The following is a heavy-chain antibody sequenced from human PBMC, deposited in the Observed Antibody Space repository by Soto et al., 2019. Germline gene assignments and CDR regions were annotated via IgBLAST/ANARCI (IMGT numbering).Heavy chain of an antibody. J-gene: IGHJ3*02. V-gene: IGHV3-53*01. Sequence: DVQLVASGGGLIQPGGSLRLSCAALGLTVRGKKYITWVGQAPGKGLEWVSALYDVDGTYYADSETGRFTISRDNSNNIIYLQMNSLGPDDTAVYYCASWLEREHAYDIWGLGTMVTVSS. CDR1: GLTVRGKKY. CDR3: ASWLEREHAYDI. D-gene: IGHD1-1*01. CDR2: LYDVDGT.